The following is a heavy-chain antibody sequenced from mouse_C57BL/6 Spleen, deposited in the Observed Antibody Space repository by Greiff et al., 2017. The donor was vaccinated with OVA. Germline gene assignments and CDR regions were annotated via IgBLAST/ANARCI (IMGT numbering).Heavy chain of an antibody. D-gene: IGHD1-2*01. CDR1: GYTFTSYW. CDR2: IDPSDSYT. CDR3: ARRGMATAGGEAMDY. J-gene: IGHJ4*01. Sequence: QVQLQQPGAELVMPGASVKLSCKASGYTFTSYWMHWVKQRPGQGLEWIGEIDPSDSYTNYNQKFKGKSTLTVDKSSSTAYMQLSSLTSEDSAVYYGARRGMATAGGEAMDYWGQGTSVTVSS. V-gene: IGHV1-69*01.